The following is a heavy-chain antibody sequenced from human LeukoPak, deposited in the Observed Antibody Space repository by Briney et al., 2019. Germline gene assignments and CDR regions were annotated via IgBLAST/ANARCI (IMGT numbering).Heavy chain of an antibody. J-gene: IGHJ4*02. Sequence: GGSLRLSCAASGFAFPNYWMVWVRQAPGKGLEWVASIGKDGTEKSYVDSVKGRFTISRDNARNSLYLQMSSLRVEDTAVYYCTRDIVYLQLEYWGQGALVTVSS. CDR3: TRDIVYLQLEY. V-gene: IGHV3-7*01. CDR1: GFAFPNYW. D-gene: IGHD2-15*01. CDR2: IGKDGTEK.